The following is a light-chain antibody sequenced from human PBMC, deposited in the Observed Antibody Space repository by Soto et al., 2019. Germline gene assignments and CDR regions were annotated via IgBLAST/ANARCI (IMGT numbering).Light chain of an antibody. CDR1: SSNIGNNY. J-gene: IGLJ2*01. CDR3: GTWDSSLSVVV. Sequence: QSVLTQPPSVSAAPGKKVTISCSGSSSNIGNNYVSWYQQLPGTAPKLLIYENNKRPSGIPDRFSGSKSGTSATLGITGLQTGDEADYYCGTWDSSLSVVVFGGGTKLTVL. CDR2: ENN. V-gene: IGLV1-51*02.